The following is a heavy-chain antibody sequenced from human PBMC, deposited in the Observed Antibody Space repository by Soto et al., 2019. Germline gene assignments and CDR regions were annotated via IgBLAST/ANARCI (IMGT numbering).Heavy chain of an antibody. CDR3: ARVATSWYFDY. J-gene: IGHJ4*02. D-gene: IGHD5-12*01. CDR1: GFSFSDHH. Sequence: GGSLRLSCAASGFSFSDHHMDWVRQAPGKGLEWVGRCRKKANSYTTEYAASVKGRFTISRDDAQNSLYLQMNSLKTEDTAVYVCARVATSWYFDYWGPGALVTVSS. V-gene: IGHV3-72*01. CDR2: CRKKANSYTT.